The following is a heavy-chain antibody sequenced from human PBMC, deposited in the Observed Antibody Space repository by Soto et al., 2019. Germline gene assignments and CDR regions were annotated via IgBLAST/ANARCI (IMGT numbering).Heavy chain of an antibody. V-gene: IGHV6-1*01. J-gene: IGHJ5*02. D-gene: IGHD6-25*01. CDR2: TYYRSKWYN. CDR3: EIAAAVYSCFDP. Sequence: SQTLSLTCAISGDSVSSNSAAWNWIRQSPSRGLEWLGRTYYRSKWYNDYAVSVKSRITINPDTSKNQFSLQLNSVTPEDTAVDSCEIAAAVYSCFDPGGQETLVTVPS. CDR1: GDSVSSNSAA.